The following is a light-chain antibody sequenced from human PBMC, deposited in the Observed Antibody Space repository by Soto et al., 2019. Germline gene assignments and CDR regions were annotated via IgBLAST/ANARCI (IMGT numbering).Light chain of an antibody. V-gene: IGLV1-44*01. CDR2: SDN. CDR3: AAWDVSLVV. CDR1: SSNIGTNT. J-gene: IGLJ2*01. Sequence: QSVLTQPPSASGTPGQRVTISCSGSSSNIGTNTVIWYQQLPGAAPKLLIYSDNQWPSGVPDRFSGSKSGTSASLVISGLQSEDEADYYCAAWDVSLVVFGGGTKLTVL.